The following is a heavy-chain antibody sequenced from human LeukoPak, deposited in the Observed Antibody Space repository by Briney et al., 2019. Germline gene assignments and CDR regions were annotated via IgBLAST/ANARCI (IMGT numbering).Heavy chain of an antibody. CDR2: IVVGSGNT. D-gene: IGHD3-22*01. CDR1: GFTFTSSA. CDR3: AALMKDYYDSSGYYSTFDY. J-gene: IGHJ4*02. V-gene: IGHV1-58*01. Sequence: SVKVSCKASGFTFTSSAVQWVRQARGQRLEWIGWIVVGSGNTNYAQKFQERVTITRDMSTSTAYMELSSLRSEDTAVYYCAALMKDYYDSSGYYSTFDYWGQGTLVTISS.